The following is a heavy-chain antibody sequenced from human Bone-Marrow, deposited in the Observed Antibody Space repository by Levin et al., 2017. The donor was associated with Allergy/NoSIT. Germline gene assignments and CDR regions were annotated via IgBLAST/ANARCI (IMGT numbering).Heavy chain of an antibody. Sequence: GGSLRLSCAASGFTFSNAWMSWVRQAPGKGLEWVGRIKSKTDGGTTDYAAPVKGRFTISRDDSKNTLYLQMNSLKTEDTAVYYCTTVRYGWVQGVSKAFHYWGQGTLVTVSS. D-gene: IGHD3-10*01. CDR3: TTVRYGWVQGVSKAFHY. CDR2: IKSKTDGGTT. CDR1: GFTFSNAW. V-gene: IGHV3-15*01. J-gene: IGHJ4*02.